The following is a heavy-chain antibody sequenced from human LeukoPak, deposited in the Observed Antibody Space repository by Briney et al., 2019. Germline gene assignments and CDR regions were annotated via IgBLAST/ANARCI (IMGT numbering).Heavy chain of an antibody. CDR2: ISGSNSYI. D-gene: IGHD3-22*01. Sequence: NPGGSLRLSCVASGFTFSNYSMNWVRQAPGKGLEWVSSISGSNSYIYYADSVRGRFTISRDNAKNSLYLQMSGLRAEDTAVYYCARDLGEDYYDSSGYYFGGPTGYWGQGTLVTVSS. CDR1: GFTFSNYS. CDR3: ARDLGEDYYDSSGYYFGGPTGY. V-gene: IGHV3-21*01. J-gene: IGHJ4*02.